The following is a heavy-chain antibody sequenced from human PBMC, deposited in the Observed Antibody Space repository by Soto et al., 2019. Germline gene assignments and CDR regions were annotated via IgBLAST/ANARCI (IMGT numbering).Heavy chain of an antibody. CDR2: INAGNGNT. Sequence: ASVKVSCKASGYTFTSYAMHWVRQAPGQRLEWMGWINAGNGNTKYSQKFQGRVTITRDTSASTAYMELSSLRSEDTAVYYCARNGVAATLYYYYMDVWGKGTTVTVSS. CDR1: GYTFTSYA. J-gene: IGHJ6*03. CDR3: ARNGVAATLYYYYMDV. D-gene: IGHD2-15*01. V-gene: IGHV1-3*01.